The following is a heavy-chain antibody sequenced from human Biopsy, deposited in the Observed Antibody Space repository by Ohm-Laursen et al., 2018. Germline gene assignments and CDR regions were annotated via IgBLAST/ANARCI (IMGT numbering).Heavy chain of an antibody. D-gene: IGHD3-22*01. CDR3: ARGDYFDSNGYFWFDP. V-gene: IGHV4-31*01. CDR2: IFNSANT. J-gene: IGHJ5*02. Sequence: SQTLSLTCTVSGGSISSGGSYWSWIRQRPGKGLEWIGYIFNSANTYYNPSLKNLITISGDTSKNRFSLKLNSVTAADTAVYYCARGDYFDSNGYFWFDPWGQGTLVTVSS. CDR1: GGSISSGGSY.